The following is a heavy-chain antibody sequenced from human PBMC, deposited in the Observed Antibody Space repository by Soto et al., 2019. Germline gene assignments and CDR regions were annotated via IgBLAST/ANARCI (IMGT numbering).Heavy chain of an antibody. CDR1: GFTFSSYA. V-gene: IGHV3-23*01. Sequence: EVQLLESGGGLVQPGGSLRLSCAASGFTFSSYAMSWVRQAPGKGLEWVSAISGSGGSTYYADSVKGRFTISRDNSKNTLYLQMNSLRAEDTAVYYCAKSVRYYDFWSGYDTPLHYWGQGTLVTVSS. D-gene: IGHD3-3*01. CDR2: ISGSGGST. CDR3: AKSVRYYDFWSGYDTPLHY. J-gene: IGHJ4*02.